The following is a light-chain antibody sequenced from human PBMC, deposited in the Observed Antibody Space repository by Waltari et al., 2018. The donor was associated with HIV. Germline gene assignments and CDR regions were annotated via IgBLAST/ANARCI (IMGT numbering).Light chain of an antibody. CDR1: QSLLHSNGFKY. CDR3: MQALQTPWT. J-gene: IGKJ1*01. V-gene: IGKV2-28*01. CDR2: LGS. Sequence: DIVMTQSPLSLPVPPGEPASISCRASQSLLHSNGFKYLDWYLQKPGQSPQLLIYLGSNRASGVPDRFSGSGSGTDFTLTISRVEAEDVGVYYCMQALQTPWTFGQGTKVEIK.